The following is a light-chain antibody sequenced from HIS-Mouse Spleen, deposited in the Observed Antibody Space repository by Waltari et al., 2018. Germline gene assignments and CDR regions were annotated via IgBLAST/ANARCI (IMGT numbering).Light chain of an antibody. J-gene: IGKJ5*01. CDR2: GAS. CDR1: QSVSSSY. CDR3: QQYGSSIT. Sequence: EIVLTQSPGTLSLSPGERATFSCRASQSVSSSYLAWYQQKPGQAPRLLIYGASSRATGIPDRFSGSGSGTDFTLTISRLEPEDFAVYYCQQYGSSITFGQGTRLEIK. V-gene: IGKV3-20*01.